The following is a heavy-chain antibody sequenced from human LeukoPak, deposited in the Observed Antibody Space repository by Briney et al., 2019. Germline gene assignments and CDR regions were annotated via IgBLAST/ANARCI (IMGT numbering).Heavy chain of an antibody. D-gene: IGHD3-22*01. J-gene: IGHJ5*02. CDR3: ARDYYDSSGYYYTNWFDP. CDR1: GGSFSGYY. CDR2: INHSGST. Sequence: SETLSLTCAVYGGSFSGYYWSWIRQPPGKGLEWIGEINHSGSTNYNPSLKSRVTISVDTSKNQFSLKLSSVTAADTAVYYCARDYYDSSGYYYTNWFDPWGQGTLVTVSS. V-gene: IGHV4-34*01.